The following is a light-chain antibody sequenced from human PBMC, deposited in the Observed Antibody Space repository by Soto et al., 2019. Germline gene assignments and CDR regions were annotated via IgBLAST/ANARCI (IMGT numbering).Light chain of an antibody. CDR3: QQYNNWPPTYT. CDR1: RSISKN. CDR2: GAS. Sequence: EVVMTQSPDTLSVSPGESVTLSCRASRSISKNLAWLQQRPGQAPRLLIYGASARDTSIPARFSGSGSGTEFTLTISSLQPVDVAVYYCQQYNNWPPTYTFGQGTKVDIK. V-gene: IGKV3-15*01. J-gene: IGKJ2*01.